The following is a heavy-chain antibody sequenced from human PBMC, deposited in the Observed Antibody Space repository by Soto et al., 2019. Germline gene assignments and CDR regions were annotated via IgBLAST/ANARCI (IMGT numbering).Heavy chain of an antibody. Sequence: GGSLRLSCAASGFTFSSYWLCWVRQAPGKGLEWVANIKQDGSEKYYVDSVKGRFTISRDNATNSLHLQMNRLRAEDTAVSYCSRDHPHVAASGTVDYWGQGTLVTVSS. D-gene: IGHD6-13*01. CDR2: IKQDGSEK. V-gene: IGHV3-7*01. CDR3: SRDHPHVAASGTVDY. CDR1: GFTFSSYW. J-gene: IGHJ4*02.